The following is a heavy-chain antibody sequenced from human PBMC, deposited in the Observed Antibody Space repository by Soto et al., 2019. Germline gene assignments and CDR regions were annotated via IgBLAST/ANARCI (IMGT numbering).Heavy chain of an antibody. J-gene: IGHJ4*02. CDR3: ARVSLFGVVIPFDY. CDR1: GDSVSSNSAA. D-gene: IGHD3-3*01. CDR2: TYYRSKWYN. V-gene: IGHV6-1*01. Sequence: KQSQTLSLTCAISGDSVSSNSAAWNWIRQSPSRGLEWLGRTYYRSKWYNDYAVSVKSRITINPDTSKNQFSLQLNSVTPEDTAVYYCARVSLFGVVIPFDYWGQGTLVTVSS.